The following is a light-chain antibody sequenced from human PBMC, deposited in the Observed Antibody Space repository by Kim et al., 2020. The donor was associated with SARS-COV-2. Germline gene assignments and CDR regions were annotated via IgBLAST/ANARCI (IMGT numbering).Light chain of an antibody. CDR3: QQYGTSPWT. CDR2: GAS. V-gene: IGKV3-20*01. J-gene: IGKJ1*01. Sequence: SPGKIATLSFRASQSVSSNNLASYQHTPGRAPMLLLYGASNRSSGIPDRFSGSGSGTDFPLTISRLEPEDVAVYHCQQYGTSPWTFGQGTKVDIK. CDR1: QSVSSNN.